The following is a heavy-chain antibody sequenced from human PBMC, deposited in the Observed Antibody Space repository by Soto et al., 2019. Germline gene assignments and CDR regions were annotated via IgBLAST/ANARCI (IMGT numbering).Heavy chain of an antibody. J-gene: IGHJ5*02. V-gene: IGHV4-59*01. CDR3: ARRAVVAVTGSLDNWLDP. Sequence: SETLSLTCTVSGGSISSYYWSWIRQPPGKALEWIGYVYNSGSTNYNPSLKSRVTISVDTSKNQFSLKVNSVTAADTAVYYCARRAVVAVTGSLDNWLDPWGQGILVTVSS. CDR1: GGSISSYY. CDR2: VYNSGST. D-gene: IGHD2-21*01.